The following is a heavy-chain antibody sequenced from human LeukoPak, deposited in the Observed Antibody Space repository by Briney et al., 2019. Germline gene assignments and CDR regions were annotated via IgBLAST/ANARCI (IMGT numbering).Heavy chain of an antibody. Sequence: ASVKVSCKASGYTFTGYYMHWVRQAPGQGLEWMGWINPNSGGTNYAQKFQGRVTMTRDTSISTAHMELSRLRSDDTAVYYCARAVGSSGGGFQHWGQGTLSPSPQ. CDR2: INPNSGGT. CDR1: GYTFTGYY. CDR3: ARAVGSSGGGFQH. D-gene: IGHD6-19*01. J-gene: IGHJ1*01. V-gene: IGHV1-2*02.